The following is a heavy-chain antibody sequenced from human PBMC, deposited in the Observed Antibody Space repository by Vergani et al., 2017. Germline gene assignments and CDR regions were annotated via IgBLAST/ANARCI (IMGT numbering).Heavy chain of an antibody. D-gene: IGHD4-17*01. V-gene: IGHV3-21*01. CDR2: ISSSSSYT. J-gene: IGHJ4*02. Sequence: EVQLVESGGGLVKPGGSLRLSCAASGFTFSSYSLNWVRQAPGKGLEWVSSISSSSSYTYYADSVKGRFTISRDNAKNSLYLQMNSLRAEDTAVYYCARSFHDYGDFYPIGDYWGQGTLVTVSS. CDR3: ARSFHDYGDFYPIGDY. CDR1: GFTFSSYS.